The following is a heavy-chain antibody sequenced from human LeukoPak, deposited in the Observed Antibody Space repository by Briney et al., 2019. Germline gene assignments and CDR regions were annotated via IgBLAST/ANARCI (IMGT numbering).Heavy chain of an antibody. CDR3: ARGGWFFDP. CDR2: IKQDGSEK. Sequence: GGSRRLSCAAPGSTFSSFGMSGVAQAPGKGLEWVANIKQDGSEKYYVDSVKGRFTISRDNAKNSLFLQMNNLRAEDTAVYHCARGGWFFDPWGQGTLVTVSS. J-gene: IGHJ5*02. D-gene: IGHD3-10*01. V-gene: IGHV3-7*05. CDR1: GSTFSSFG.